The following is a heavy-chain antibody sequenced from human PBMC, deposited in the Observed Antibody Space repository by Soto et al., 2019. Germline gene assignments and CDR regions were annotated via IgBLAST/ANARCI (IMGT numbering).Heavy chain of an antibody. J-gene: IGHJ4*02. CDR2: MYWNGDK. V-gene: IGHV2-5*01. D-gene: IGHD1-26*01. CDR1: GFSLNTDGMG. Sequence: QITLQESRPTLVKPTQTLTLTCTFSGFSLNTDGMGVAWIRQSPVKALECLTLMYWNGDKRYSPSLRTRLTISKGTSENQVVLTMTNMDPVDTGTYYCAHRGTSGSRTWGQGAQVTVSS. CDR3: AHRGTSGSRT.